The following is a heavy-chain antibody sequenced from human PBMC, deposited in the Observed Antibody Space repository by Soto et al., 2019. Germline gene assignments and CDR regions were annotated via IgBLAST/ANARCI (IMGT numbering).Heavy chain of an antibody. D-gene: IGHD3-9*01. J-gene: IGHJ4*02. V-gene: IGHV4-31*03. CDR3: ARTTFYDIFTSYYSLFDY. Sequence: QVQLQESGPRLVKPSQTLTLTCTVSGGSINSGRFYWSWIRQHPGKGLEWIGHISDSGSSYYNPSLESRVTISVDTSKNLFSLQLSAVTAADTPVYFSARTTFYDIFTSYYSLFDYWGQGTMVTVSS. CDR1: GGSINSGRFY. CDR2: ISDSGSS.